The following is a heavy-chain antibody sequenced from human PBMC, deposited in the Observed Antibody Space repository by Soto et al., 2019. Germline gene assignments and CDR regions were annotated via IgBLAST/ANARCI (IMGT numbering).Heavy chain of an antibody. CDR1: GYSFSENW. CDR2: IYPGDSDT. CDR3: ARLSGHSGDYYCGIDV. D-gene: IGHD3-3*01. Sequence: PGESLKISCKGSGYSFSENWIGWVRQVPGKGLEWMGIIYPGDSDTRYTPSSQGQVTISVARSINTAFLQWTRLKASDTAIYYCARLSGHSGDYYCGIDVWGQGTPVTVSS. V-gene: IGHV5-51*01. J-gene: IGHJ6*02.